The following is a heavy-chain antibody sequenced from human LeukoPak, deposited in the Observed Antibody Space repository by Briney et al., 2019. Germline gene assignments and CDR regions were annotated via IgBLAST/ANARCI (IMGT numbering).Heavy chain of an antibody. V-gene: IGHV1-2*06. CDR2: INLNSGGT. Sequence: ASVKVSCKASGYTFTGYYMHWVRQAPGQGLEWMGRINLNSGGTNYAQKFQGRVTMTRDTSISTAYMELSRLRSDDTAVYYCARFVTGTNTSKRKYYFDYWGQGTLVTVSS. CDR3: ARFVTGTNTSKRKYYFDY. D-gene: IGHD1-7*01. J-gene: IGHJ4*02. CDR1: GYTFTGYY.